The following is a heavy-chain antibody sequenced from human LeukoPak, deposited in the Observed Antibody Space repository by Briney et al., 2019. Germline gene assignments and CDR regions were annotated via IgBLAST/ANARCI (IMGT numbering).Heavy chain of an antibody. V-gene: IGHV1-46*01. D-gene: IGHD4-17*01. J-gene: IGHJ4*02. CDR2: INPSGGST. Sequence: ASVKVSCKASGYIFTGYYMHWVRQAPGQGLEWMGIINPSGGSTSYAQKFQGRVTMTRDMSTSTVYMELSSLRSEDTAVYYCARELFYGDYVIPFDYWGQGTLVTVSS. CDR3: ARELFYGDYVIPFDY. CDR1: GYIFTGYY.